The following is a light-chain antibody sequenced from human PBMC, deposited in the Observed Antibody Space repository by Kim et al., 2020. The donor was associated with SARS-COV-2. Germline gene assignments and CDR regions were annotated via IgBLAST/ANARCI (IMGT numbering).Light chain of an antibody. CDR3: QQYNSYSRYS. CDR1: QSISSW. V-gene: IGKV1-5*03. Sequence: DIQMTQSPSTLSASVGDRVTITYRASQSISSWLAWYQQKPGKAPKLLIYKASSLESGVPSRFSGSGSGTEFTLPISSLQPDDFATYYCQQYNSYSRYSFGPGTKLEI. CDR2: KAS. J-gene: IGKJ2*03.